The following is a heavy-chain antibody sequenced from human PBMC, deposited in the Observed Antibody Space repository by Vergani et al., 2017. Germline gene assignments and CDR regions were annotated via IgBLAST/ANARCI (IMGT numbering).Heavy chain of an antibody. V-gene: IGHV3-9*01. Sequence: EVQLVESGGGLVQPGRSLRLSCAASGFTFDDYAMHWVRQAPGKGLEWVSGINWNSDSIAYADSVKGRVTISRDNTKNSLYLPMNSMRAEDTALYYCVKDIAASGNYWYFDLWGRGTMVTVSS. J-gene: IGHJ2*01. D-gene: IGHD6-13*01. CDR2: INWNSDSI. CDR3: VKDIAASGNYWYFDL. CDR1: GFTFDDYA.